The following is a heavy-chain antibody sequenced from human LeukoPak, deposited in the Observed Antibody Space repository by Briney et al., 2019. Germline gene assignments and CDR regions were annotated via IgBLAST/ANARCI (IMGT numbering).Heavy chain of an antibody. CDR3: ARRGNNNWYK. J-gene: IGHJ4*02. CDR1: GGSISSGGYS. Sequence: PSQTLSLTCAVSGGSISSGGYSWSWIRQPPGMGLEWIGYIYHSGSTYCNPSLESRVTISVDRSKNQFSLTLSSLTAADTAVYYCARRGNNNWYKWGQGTLVTVSS. D-gene: IGHD1-1*01. V-gene: IGHV4-30-2*01. CDR2: IYHSGST.